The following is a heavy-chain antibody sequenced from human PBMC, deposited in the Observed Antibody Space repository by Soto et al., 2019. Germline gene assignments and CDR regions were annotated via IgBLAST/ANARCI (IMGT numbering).Heavy chain of an antibody. CDR3: ATSRLIGGYSGYDSFAWFDP. Sequence: PSETLSLTCTVSGGSISSGGYYWSWIRQQPGKGLEWIGNIYHSGSTNYNPSLKSRVTISVDTSKNQFSLKLSSVTAADTAVYYCATSRLIGGYSGYDSFAWFDPWGQGTLVTVSS. V-gene: IGHV4-31*03. CDR1: GGSISSGGYY. J-gene: IGHJ5*02. CDR2: IYHSGST. D-gene: IGHD5-12*01.